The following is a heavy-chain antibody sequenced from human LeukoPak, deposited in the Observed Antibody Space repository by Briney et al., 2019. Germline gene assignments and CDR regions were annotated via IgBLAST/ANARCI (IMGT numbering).Heavy chain of an antibody. CDR2: IDYTGRT. D-gene: IGHD3-22*01. V-gene: IGHV4-59*11. Sequence: PSETLSLTCTVSGDSINNHYWSWIRQPPGKGLEYIGYIDYTGRTNYNPSLQSRVIMSLDTSENNFSLKLTSVTAADTALYYCARLLDNDSSGWPDTFDMWGQGTVVTVSS. J-gene: IGHJ3*02. CDR1: GDSINNHY. CDR3: ARLLDNDSSGWPDTFDM.